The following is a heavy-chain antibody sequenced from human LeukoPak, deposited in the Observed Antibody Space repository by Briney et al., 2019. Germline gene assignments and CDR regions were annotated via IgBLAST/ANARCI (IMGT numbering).Heavy chain of an antibody. Sequence: GGSLRLSXAASGFTFSSYSMNWVRQTPGKGLEWLSYISSSSSTIYYADSVKGRFTISRDNAKNSLYLQMNSLRAEDTAVYYCARRYCSSTSCYYAFDIWGQGTMVTVSS. CDR2: ISSSSSTI. CDR3: ARRYCSSTSCYYAFDI. D-gene: IGHD2-2*01. J-gene: IGHJ3*02. V-gene: IGHV3-48*01. CDR1: GFTFSSYS.